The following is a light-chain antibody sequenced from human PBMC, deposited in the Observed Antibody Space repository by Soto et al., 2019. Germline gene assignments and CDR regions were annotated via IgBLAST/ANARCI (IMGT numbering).Light chain of an antibody. CDR1: SSDVGSYNL. CDR3: CSYAGSSTYVV. V-gene: IGLV2-23*01. CDR2: EGS. Sequence: QSALTQPASVSGSPGQSITISCTGTSSDVGSYNLVSWYQQHPGKAPKLMIYEGSKRPSGFSNRFSGSKSGNTASLTISGLQAEYEADYYCCSYAGSSTYVVFGGGTKVTVL. J-gene: IGLJ2*01.